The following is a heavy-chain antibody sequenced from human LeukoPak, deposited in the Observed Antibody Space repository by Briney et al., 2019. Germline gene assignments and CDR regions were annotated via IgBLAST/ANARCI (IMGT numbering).Heavy chain of an antibody. D-gene: IGHD3-16*02. J-gene: IGHJ5*02. CDR2: ISYDGSNK. CDR3: AKDLIGIGFAP. Sequence: TGRSLRLSCAASGFTFSSYGMHWVRQAPGKGLEWVAVISYDGSNKYYADSVKGRFTISRDNSKNTLYLQMNSLRAEDTAVYYCAKDLIGIGFAPWGQGTLVTVSS. CDR1: GFTFSSYG. V-gene: IGHV3-30*18.